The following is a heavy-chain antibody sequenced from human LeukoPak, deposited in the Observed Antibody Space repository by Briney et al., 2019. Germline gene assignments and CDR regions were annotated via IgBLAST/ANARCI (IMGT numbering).Heavy chain of an antibody. J-gene: IGHJ3*02. CDR1: GGSISASSYY. Sequence: SETLSLTCTVSGGSISASSYYWGWIRQPPGRGLEWIGSIFYSGSTFYNPSLKSRVTISVDTSKNQFSLKLSSVTAADTAVYYCARPISVLATYDAFDIWGQGTMVTVSS. CDR2: IFYSGST. D-gene: IGHD2/OR15-2a*01. CDR3: ARPISVLATYDAFDI. V-gene: IGHV4-39*01.